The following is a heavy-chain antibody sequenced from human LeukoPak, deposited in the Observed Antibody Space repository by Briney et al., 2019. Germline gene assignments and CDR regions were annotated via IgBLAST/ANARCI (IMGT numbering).Heavy chain of an antibody. J-gene: IGHJ4*02. CDR3: ARGGVYSTSAVDY. D-gene: IGHD6-6*01. V-gene: IGHV3-74*01. Sequence: GGSLRLSCAASGFTFSSYWMHWVRQAPGKGLVWVSRINSDGSSTTYADSVKGRFTISRDNAKDTLYLQMNSLRAEDTAVYYCARGGVYSTSAVDYWGQGTLVTVSS. CDR1: GFTFSSYW. CDR2: INSDGSST.